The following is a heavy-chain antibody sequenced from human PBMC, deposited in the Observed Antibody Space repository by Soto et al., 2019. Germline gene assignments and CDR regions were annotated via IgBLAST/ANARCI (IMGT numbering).Heavy chain of an antibody. D-gene: IGHD2-2*02. CDR2: IIPIFGTA. CDR3: AIDNRIRSVPAAIRGYYYYYGMDV. V-gene: IGHV1-69*01. CDR1: GGTFSSYA. J-gene: IGHJ6*02. Sequence: QVQLVQSGAEVKKPGSSVKVSCKASGGTFSSYAISWVRQAPGQGLEWMGGIIPIFGTANYAQKFQGRVTITADEATSTAYMELSSMRSEDTAVYYCAIDNRIRSVPAAIRGYYYYYGMDVWGQGTTITVSS.